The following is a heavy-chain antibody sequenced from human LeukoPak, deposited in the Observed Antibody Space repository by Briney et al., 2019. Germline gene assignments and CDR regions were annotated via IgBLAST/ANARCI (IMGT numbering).Heavy chain of an antibody. J-gene: IGHJ4*02. V-gene: IGHV3-30-3*01. CDR1: GFTFSSYA. CDR3: ARDPSY. Sequence: GGSLRLSCAASGFTFSSYAMHWVRQAPGKGLEWVAVISYDGSNKYYADSVKGRFTISRDNSKNTLYLQMNSLRAEDTAVYYCARDPSYWGQGTLVTVSS. CDR2: ISYDGSNK.